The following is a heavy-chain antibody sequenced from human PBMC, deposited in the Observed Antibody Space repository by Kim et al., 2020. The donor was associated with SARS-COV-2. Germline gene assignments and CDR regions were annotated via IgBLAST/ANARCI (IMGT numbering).Heavy chain of an antibody. D-gene: IGHD3-16*01. J-gene: IGHJ4*02. CDR2: ISYDGSNK. CDR3: AWGRAKYFDY. V-gene: IGHV3-30*03. Sequence: GGSLRLSCAASGFTFSSYGMHWVRQAPGKGLEWVAVISYDGSNKYYADSVKGRFTISRDNSKNTLYLQMNSLRAEDTAVYYCAWGRAKYFDYWGQGTLVTVSS. CDR1: GFTFSSYG.